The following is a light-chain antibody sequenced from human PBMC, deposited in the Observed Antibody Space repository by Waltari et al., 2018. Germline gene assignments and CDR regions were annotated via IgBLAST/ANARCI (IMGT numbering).Light chain of an antibody. V-gene: IGKV3-15*01. Sequence: EIVMTQSPATLSVSPGERATLSCRASQSVRSNLGWYQQKPGQAPRPLIFGASTRATGTPARFIGSGSGTEFTLTINSLQSEDFAVYYCQQYDNWPPLTFGGGTKVEI. CDR2: GAS. CDR3: QQYDNWPPLT. CDR1: QSVRSN. J-gene: IGKJ4*01.